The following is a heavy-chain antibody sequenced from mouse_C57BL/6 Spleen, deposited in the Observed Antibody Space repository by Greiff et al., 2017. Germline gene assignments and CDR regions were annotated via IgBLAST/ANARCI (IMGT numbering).Heavy chain of an antibody. CDR1: GYTFTDYY. Sequence: EVQLQQSGPELVKPGASVKISCKASGYTFTDYYMNWVKQSHGKSLEWTGDINPNNGGTSYNQKFKGKATLTVDKSSSTAYMELRSLTSEDSAVYYCAGDGYYFDYWGQGTTLTVSS. V-gene: IGHV1-26*01. CDR2: INPNNGGT. J-gene: IGHJ2*01. D-gene: IGHD2-3*01. CDR3: AGDGYYFDY.